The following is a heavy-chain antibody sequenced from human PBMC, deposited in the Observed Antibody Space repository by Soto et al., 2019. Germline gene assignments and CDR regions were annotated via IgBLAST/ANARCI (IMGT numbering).Heavy chain of an antibody. J-gene: IGHJ4*02. CDR2: IIPIFGTA. V-gene: IGHV1-69*01. CDR3: ARPLHYYDSSGYFRFDY. Sequence: QVQLVQSGAEVKKPGSSVKVSCKASGGTFSSYAISWVRQAPGQGLEWMGGIIPIFGTANYAQKFQGRVTITADESTSTAYMELSSLRSEVTSVYYCARPLHYYDSSGYFRFDYWGQGTLVTVSS. D-gene: IGHD3-22*01. CDR1: GGTFSSYA.